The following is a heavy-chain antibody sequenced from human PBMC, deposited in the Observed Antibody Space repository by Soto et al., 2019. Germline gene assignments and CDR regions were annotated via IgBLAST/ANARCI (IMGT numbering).Heavy chain of an antibody. V-gene: IGHV4-39*01. CDR2: IYYHGNT. CDR1: GRPISSRTYW. J-gene: IGHJ4*02. D-gene: IGHD3-16*01. CDR3: ATRPPGGEWVGVFDY. Sequence: SDTLSLTCAVSGRPISSRTYWWGWIRQHPGESLEWIGTIYYHGNTYYNPSFKSRVTIYVDTSNNQLSLKLRSVTAAVTSVYYCATRPPGGEWVGVFDYWSQGTLVTVS.